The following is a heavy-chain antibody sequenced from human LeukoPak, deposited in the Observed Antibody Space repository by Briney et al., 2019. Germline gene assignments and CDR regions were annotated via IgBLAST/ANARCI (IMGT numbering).Heavy chain of an antibody. J-gene: IGHJ4*02. D-gene: IGHD4-17*01. CDR3: ARARDYGDFDY. V-gene: IGHV3-30*03. CDR1: GFTFSSYG. CDR2: ISYDGSNK. Sequence: GRSLRHSCAASGFTFSSYGMHWVRQAPGKGLEWVAVISYDGSNKYYADSVKGRFTISRDNSKNTLYLQMNSLRAEDTAVYYCARARDYGDFDYWGQGTLVTVSS.